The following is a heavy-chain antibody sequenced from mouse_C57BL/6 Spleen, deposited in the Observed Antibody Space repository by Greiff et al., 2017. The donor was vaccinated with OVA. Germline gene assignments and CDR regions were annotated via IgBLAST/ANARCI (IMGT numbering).Heavy chain of an antibody. D-gene: IGHD1-1*01. V-gene: IGHV5-9*01. CDR2: ISGGGGNT. Sequence: EVKLVESGGGLVKPGGSLKLSCAASGFTFSSYTMSWVRQTPEKRLEWVATISGGGGNTYYPDSVKGRFTISRDNAKNTLYLQMSSLRSEDTALYYCARQDYNGNSGGFDYWGQGTTLTVSS. J-gene: IGHJ2*01. CDR3: ARQDYNGNSGGFDY. CDR1: GFTFSSYT.